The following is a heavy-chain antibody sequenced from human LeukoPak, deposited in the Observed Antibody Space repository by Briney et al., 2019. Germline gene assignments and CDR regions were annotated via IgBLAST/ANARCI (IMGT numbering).Heavy chain of an antibody. CDR2: ITCSGGGT. CDR1: GFTFSNYA. CDR3: VKWGDYDVLTGYYDPDY. D-gene: IGHD3-9*01. V-gene: IGHV3-23*01. J-gene: IGHJ4*02. Sequence: PGGSLRLSCAASGFTFSNYAMSWVRQAPGKGLEWVSAITCSGGGTSYADSVKGRFTISRENSKNTLYLQVNSLRAEDTAVYYCVKWGDYDVLTGYYDPDYWGQGSLVTVSS.